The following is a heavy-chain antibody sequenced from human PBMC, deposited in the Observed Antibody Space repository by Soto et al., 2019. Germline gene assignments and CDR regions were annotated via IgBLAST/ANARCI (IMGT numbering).Heavy chain of an antibody. D-gene: IGHD6-19*01. J-gene: IGHJ4*02. Sequence: ASVKVSCKASGGTFSSYAISWVRQAPGQGLEWMGGIIPIFGTANYAQKFQGRVTITADESTSTAYMELSSLRSEDTAVYYCARGARTLIAVADHWGQGTLVTVSS. V-gene: IGHV1-69*13. CDR1: GGTFSSYA. CDR2: IIPIFGTA. CDR3: ARGARTLIAVADH.